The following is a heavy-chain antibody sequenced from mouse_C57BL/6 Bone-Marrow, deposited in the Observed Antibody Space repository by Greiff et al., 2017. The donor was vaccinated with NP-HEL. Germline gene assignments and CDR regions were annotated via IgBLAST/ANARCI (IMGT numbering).Heavy chain of an antibody. Sequence: EVHLVESGGGLVKPGGSPKLSCAASGFTFSSYAMSWVRQTPEKRLEWVATISDGGSYTYYPDNVKGRFTISRDNAKNNLYLQMSHLKSEDTAMYYCARRVLLMDYWGQGTSVTVSS. J-gene: IGHJ4*01. V-gene: IGHV5-4*03. CDR2: ISDGGSYT. D-gene: IGHD1-1*01. CDR3: ARRVLLMDY. CDR1: GFTFSSYA.